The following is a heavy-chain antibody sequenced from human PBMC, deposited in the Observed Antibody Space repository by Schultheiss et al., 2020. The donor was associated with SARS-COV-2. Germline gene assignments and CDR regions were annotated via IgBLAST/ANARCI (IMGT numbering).Heavy chain of an antibody. D-gene: IGHD3-10*01. Sequence: SETLSLTCAVYGGSFSGYYWSWIRQPAGKGLEWIGRIYTSGSTNYNPSLKSRVTISVDTSKNQFSLKLSSVTAADTAVYYCARLRGDKHYYGMDVWGQGTTVTVSS. V-gene: IGHV4-59*10. J-gene: IGHJ6*02. CDR2: IYTSGST. CDR1: GGSFSGYY. CDR3: ARLRGDKHYYGMDV.